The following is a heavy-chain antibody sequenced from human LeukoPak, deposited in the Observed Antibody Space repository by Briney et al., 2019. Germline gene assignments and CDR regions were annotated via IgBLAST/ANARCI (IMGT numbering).Heavy chain of an antibody. V-gene: IGHV3-48*02. Sequence: GGSLRLSCAASGFTFSSYSMNWVRQAPGKGLEWVSYISSSSSTIYYADSVKGRFTISRDNAKNSLYLQMSSLRDEHTAVYYCARGRITSSWYYFDYWGQGTPVTVSS. CDR1: GFTFSSYS. J-gene: IGHJ4*02. CDR3: ARGRITSSWYYFDY. CDR2: ISSSSSTI. D-gene: IGHD6-13*01.